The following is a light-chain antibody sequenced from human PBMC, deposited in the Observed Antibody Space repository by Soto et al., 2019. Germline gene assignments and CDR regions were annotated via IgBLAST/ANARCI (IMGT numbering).Light chain of an antibody. CDR1: QSIRNY. CDR2: DAS. CDR3: QQRSDWRGT. V-gene: IGKV3-11*01. Sequence: EIVLTQSPATLSLSPGERATLSCRASQSIRNYLAWYQQRPGQTPRLLIYDASNRAKGIPGRFSGSGSGTDFTLTISSLEPEDFAVYYCQQRSDWRGTFGGGTKVEIK. J-gene: IGKJ4*01.